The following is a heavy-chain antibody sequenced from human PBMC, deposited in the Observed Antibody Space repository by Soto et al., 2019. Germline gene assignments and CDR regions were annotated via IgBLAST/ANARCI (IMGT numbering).Heavy chain of an antibody. V-gene: IGHV1-69*01. J-gene: IGHJ6*02. Sequence: QVQLVQSGAEVKKPGSSVKVSCKASGGTFSSYAISWVRQAPGQGLEWMGGIIPIFGTANYAQKFQGRVTITADESTSTAYMELSSLRSEDTAVYYCASPEVGGYYYYYGMDVWGQGTTVTVSS. CDR3: ASPEVGGYYYYYGMDV. D-gene: IGHD1-26*01. CDR2: IIPIFGTA. CDR1: GGTFSSYA.